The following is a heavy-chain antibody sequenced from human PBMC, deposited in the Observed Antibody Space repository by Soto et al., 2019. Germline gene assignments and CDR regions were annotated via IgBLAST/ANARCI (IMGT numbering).Heavy chain of an antibody. CDR2: IYCSGST. J-gene: IGHJ5*02. D-gene: IGHD3-3*01. V-gene: IGHV4-30-4*01. CDR3: ARGQRFSDWFDP. CDR1: GGSISSGDYY. Sequence: PSETLSLTCTVSGGSISSGDYYWSWIRQPPGKGLEWIGYIYCSGSTYYNPSLQSRVTMSLDTSKNQFSLRLTSVTAADTAVYYCARGQRFSDWFDPWGQGTLVTVSS.